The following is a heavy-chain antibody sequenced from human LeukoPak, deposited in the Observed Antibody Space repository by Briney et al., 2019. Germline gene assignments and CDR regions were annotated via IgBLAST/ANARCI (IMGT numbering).Heavy chain of an antibody. Sequence: SETLSLTCTVSGDSISSYYWSWIRQPPGKRLEWIGYIYYSGSTNYNPSLKSRLTISLDTSKNQFSLKLSSVTAADTAVYYCAKDYLGVATIRIFDYWGQGTLATVSS. J-gene: IGHJ4*02. CDR2: IYYSGST. D-gene: IGHD5-12*01. V-gene: IGHV4-59*01. CDR3: AKDYLGVATIRIFDY. CDR1: GDSISSYY.